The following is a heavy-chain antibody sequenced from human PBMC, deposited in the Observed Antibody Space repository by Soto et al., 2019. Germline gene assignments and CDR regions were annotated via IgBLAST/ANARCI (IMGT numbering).Heavy chain of an antibody. D-gene: IGHD3-22*01. J-gene: IGHJ3*01. CDR3: ARISHDSSPS. V-gene: IGHV4-4*02. CDR2: IYHSGST. Sequence: TCAVSGVKIGGSCWWSRVRQPPGKGLEWIGEIYHSGSTNYNPSLKSRITINPDTSKNQFSLHLNSVTPEDTAVYYCARISHDSSPSWGQGTMVTVSS. CDR1: GVKIGGSCW.